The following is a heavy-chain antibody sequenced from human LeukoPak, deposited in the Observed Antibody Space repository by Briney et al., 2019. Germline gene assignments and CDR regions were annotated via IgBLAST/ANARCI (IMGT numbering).Heavy chain of an antibody. CDR1: GGSISSSNW. CDR2: IYHSGST. CDR3: ARRGNDILTAIDY. V-gene: IGHV4-4*02. Sequence: PSGTLSLTCAVSGGSISSSNWWSWVRQPPGKGLEWIGEIYHSGSTNYNPSLKSRVTISVDKSKNQFSLKLSSVTAADTAVYYCARRGNDILTAIDYWGQGTLVTVSS. J-gene: IGHJ4*02. D-gene: IGHD3-9*01.